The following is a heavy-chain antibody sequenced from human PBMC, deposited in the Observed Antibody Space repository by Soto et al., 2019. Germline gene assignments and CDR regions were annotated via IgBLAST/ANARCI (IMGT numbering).Heavy chain of an antibody. CDR2: INPKSGAT. CDR3: ARDLAGGSGSYYLGGFDY. V-gene: IGHV1-2*02. J-gene: IGHJ4*02. CDR1: GYRFTGYG. Sequence: ASVKVSCKASGYRFTGYGLHWVRQAPGQGLQWMGWINPKSGATDYAQKFQGRVTMTREMSTNTAYLELSGLRSEDTAVYYCARDLAGGSGSYYLGGFDYWGQGTLVTVSS. D-gene: IGHD3-10*01.